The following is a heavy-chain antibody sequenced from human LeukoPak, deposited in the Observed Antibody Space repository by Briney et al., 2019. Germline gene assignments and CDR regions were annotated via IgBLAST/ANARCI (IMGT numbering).Heavy chain of an antibody. CDR1: GVSISSGGYA. V-gene: IGHV4-30-4*07. J-gene: IGHJ4*02. Sequence: SETLSLTCDVSGVSISSGGYAWTWIRQPPGRGLEWIGYIYYSRSTFYNPSLKSRATISVDTSKNQVSLNLTSVTAADTAMYFCAREEMPGKFDYWGQGILVTVSS. D-gene: IGHD1-26*01. CDR3: AREEMPGKFDY. CDR2: IYYSRST.